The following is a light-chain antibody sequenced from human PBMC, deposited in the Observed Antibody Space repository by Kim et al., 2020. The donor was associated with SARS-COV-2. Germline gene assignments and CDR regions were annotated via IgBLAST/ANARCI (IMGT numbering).Light chain of an antibody. CDR2: QDT. CDR1: KLRYKY. V-gene: IGLV3-1*01. CDR3: QVWDSNTASYV. Sequence: PGQTASSTCSGEKLRYKYASWYKQKPGHSPVLVIYQDTKRPSGIPERFSGSNSGNTATLTISGTQALDEADYYCQVWDSNTASYVFGTGTKVTVL. J-gene: IGLJ1*01.